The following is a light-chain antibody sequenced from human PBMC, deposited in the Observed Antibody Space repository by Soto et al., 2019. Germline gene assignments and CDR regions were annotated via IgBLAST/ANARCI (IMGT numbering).Light chain of an antibody. CDR2: GAS. J-gene: IGKJ1*01. V-gene: IGKV3-20*01. CDR1: QSVSSSY. Sequence: EIVLTQSPGTLSLSPGYRSTLSCRASQSVSSSYLAWYQQKPGQAPGLLIYGASSRATGIPARFSGSGSETEFTLTISSLQSEDFALYYCQQYSEWPWTFGQGTTVDIK. CDR3: QQYSEWPWT.